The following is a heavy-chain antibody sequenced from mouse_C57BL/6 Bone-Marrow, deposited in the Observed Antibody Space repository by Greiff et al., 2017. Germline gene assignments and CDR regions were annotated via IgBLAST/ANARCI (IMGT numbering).Heavy chain of an antibody. CDR2: IDPSDSYT. V-gene: IGHV1-50*01. CDR1: GFTFTSYW. Sequence: VQLQQSGAELVQPGASVKLSCKASGFTFTSYWMQWVKQRPGQGLEWIGEIDPSDSYTNYTQKIKGKGTMTVATSSHTDFMQLSSLTSENSAVYYCARGGNYWSFDVWGTGTTVTVSS. J-gene: IGHJ1*03. CDR3: ARGGNYWSFDV. D-gene: IGHD1-1*02.